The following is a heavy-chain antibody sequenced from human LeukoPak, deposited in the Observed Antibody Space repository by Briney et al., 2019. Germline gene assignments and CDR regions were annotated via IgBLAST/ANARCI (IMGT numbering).Heavy chain of an antibody. V-gene: IGHV3-7*03. CDR3: ARNNGMDV. CDR2: VNRDGSET. CDR1: GFTLSNHW. Sequence: GGSLRLSCAASGFTLSNHWMTWVRQVPGRGPEWVANVNRDGSETYYLDSVKGRFTISKDNAKNSLYLQMNSLRAEDTALYHCARNNGMDVWGQGTTVVVSS. J-gene: IGHJ6*02.